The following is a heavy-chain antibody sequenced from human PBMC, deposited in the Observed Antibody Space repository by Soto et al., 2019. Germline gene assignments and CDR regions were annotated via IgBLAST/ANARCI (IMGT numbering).Heavy chain of an antibody. CDR1: GYTFTSYG. V-gene: IGHV1-18*01. D-gene: IGHD3-22*01. Sequence: QVQLVQSGAEVKKPGASVKVSCKASGYTFTSYGISWVRQAPGQGLEWMGWISAYNGNTNYAQKLQGRVTMTTDTSTSTAYMELRSLRADDTAVYYCARGGDYYDSSGYYLYYGMDVWGQGTTVTVSS. J-gene: IGHJ6*02. CDR2: ISAYNGNT. CDR3: ARGGDYYDSSGYYLYYGMDV.